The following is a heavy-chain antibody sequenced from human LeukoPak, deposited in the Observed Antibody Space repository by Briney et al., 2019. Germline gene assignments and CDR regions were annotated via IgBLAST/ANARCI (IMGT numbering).Heavy chain of an antibody. CDR2: IYYSGST. V-gene: IGHV4-30-4*08. CDR3: ARDASGYGSWFDP. CDR1: GGSISSGDYY. D-gene: IGHD5-12*01. J-gene: IGHJ5*02. Sequence: PSQTLSLTCTVSGGSISSGDYYWSWIRQPPGKGLEWIGYIYYSGSTYYNPSPKSRVTISVDTSKNQFSLKLSSVTAADTAVYYCARDASGYGSWFDPWGQGTLVTVSS.